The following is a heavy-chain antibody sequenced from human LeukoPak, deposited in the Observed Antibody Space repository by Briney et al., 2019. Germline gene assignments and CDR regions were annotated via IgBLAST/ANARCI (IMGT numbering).Heavy chain of an antibody. J-gene: IGHJ4*02. CDR2: ISGSGVTT. CDR1: GFNFSSYG. V-gene: IGHV3-23*01. Sequence: GGSLRLSCTASGFNFSSYGMSWVRQAPGKGLEWVSSISGSGVTTFYADSVKGRFTISRDNSKNTLYLQMNSLRAEDTAVYYCARRAGAYSHPYDYWGQGTLVTVSS. D-gene: IGHD4/OR15-4a*01. CDR3: ARRAGAYSHPYDY.